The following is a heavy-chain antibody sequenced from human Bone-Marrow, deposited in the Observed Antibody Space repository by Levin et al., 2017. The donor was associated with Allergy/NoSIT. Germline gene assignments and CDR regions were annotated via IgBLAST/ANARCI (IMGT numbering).Heavy chain of an antibody. J-gene: IGHJ6*02. Sequence: GESLKISCAASGFTFSSYAMHWVRQAPGKGLEWVAVISYDGSNKYYADSVKGRFTISRDNSKNTLYLQMNSLRAEDTAVYYCARVRQGKPMVRGVTSPYYYYGMDVWGQGTTVTVSS. CDR2: ISYDGSNK. CDR3: ARVRQGKPMVRGVTSPYYYYGMDV. CDR1: GFTFSSYA. V-gene: IGHV3-30*04. D-gene: IGHD3-10*01.